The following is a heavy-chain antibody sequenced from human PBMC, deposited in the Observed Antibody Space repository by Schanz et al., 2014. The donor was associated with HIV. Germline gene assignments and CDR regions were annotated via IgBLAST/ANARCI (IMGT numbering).Heavy chain of an antibody. CDR3: ARVSGYNSPDAFDI. J-gene: IGHJ3*02. CDR2: ITSSSSYI. CDR1: GFTFGTFS. D-gene: IGHD5-12*01. V-gene: IGHV3-21*04. Sequence: EVQLVESGGGLVKPGGSLRLSCAASGFTFGTFSMNWVRQAPGKGLEWVSSITSSSSYIYYADSVKGRFSVSRDNAKNTLYLQMNSLRAEDTAVYYCARVSGYNSPDAFDIWGQGTMVTVSS.